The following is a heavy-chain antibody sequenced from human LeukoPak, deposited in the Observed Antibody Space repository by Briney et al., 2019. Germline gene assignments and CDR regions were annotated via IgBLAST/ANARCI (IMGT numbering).Heavy chain of an antibody. CDR1: GFIFSTYT. J-gene: IGHJ4*02. CDR3: ARAYDSSGYYMDY. V-gene: IGHV3-64D*06. CDR2: INGDGRTT. Sequence: GGSLRLSCSASGFIFSTYTMYWVRQAPGKGLEYVSVINGDGRTTYYIDSVKGRFTISRDNSKNTLYLQMSSLRAEDTAVYYCARAYDSSGYYMDYWGQGTLVTVSS. D-gene: IGHD3-22*01.